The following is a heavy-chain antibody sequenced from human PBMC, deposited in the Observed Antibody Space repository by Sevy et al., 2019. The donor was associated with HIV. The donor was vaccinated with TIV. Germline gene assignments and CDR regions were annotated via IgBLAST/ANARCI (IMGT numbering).Heavy chain of an antibody. V-gene: IGHV3-23*01. CDR1: GFTFSSYA. D-gene: IGHD2-15*01. CDR2: ISGSGGST. Sequence: GGSLRLSCAASGFTFSSYAMSWVRQAPGKGLEWVSAISGSGGSTYYAHSVKGRFTISRDNSKNTLYLQMNSLRAEDTAVYYCASKGYGGIIVFDAFDIWGQGTMVTVSS. CDR3: ASKGYGGIIVFDAFDI. J-gene: IGHJ3*02.